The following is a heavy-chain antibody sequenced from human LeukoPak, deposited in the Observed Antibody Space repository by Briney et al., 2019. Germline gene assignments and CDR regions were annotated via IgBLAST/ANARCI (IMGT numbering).Heavy chain of an antibody. Sequence: SETLSLTCTVSGGSISDISYYWGWIRQPPGKGLEWIGSVYYSGSTSYNPSLKSRVTISVDTSKNQFSLKLSSVTSADTAVYFCARHVSYSGDNFDYWGQGTLVTVSS. D-gene: IGHD2-21*02. CDR3: ARHVSYSGDNFDY. CDR2: VYYSGST. CDR1: GGSISDISYY. V-gene: IGHV4-39*01. J-gene: IGHJ4*02.